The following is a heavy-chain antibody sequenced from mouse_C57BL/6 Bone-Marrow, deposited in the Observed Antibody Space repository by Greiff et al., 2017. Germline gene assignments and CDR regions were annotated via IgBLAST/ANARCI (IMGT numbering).Heavy chain of an antibody. V-gene: IGHV14-4*01. J-gene: IGHJ3*01. D-gene: IGHD2-4*01. CDR3: WVYYDYDWFAY. CDR2: IDPENGDT. CDR1: GFNIKDDY. Sequence: VHVKQSGAELVRPGASVKLSCTASGFNIKDDYMHWVKQRPEQGLEWIGWIDPENGDTEYASKFQGKATITADTSSNTAYLHLSSLTSEDTAVYYCWVYYDYDWFAYWGQGTLVTVSA.